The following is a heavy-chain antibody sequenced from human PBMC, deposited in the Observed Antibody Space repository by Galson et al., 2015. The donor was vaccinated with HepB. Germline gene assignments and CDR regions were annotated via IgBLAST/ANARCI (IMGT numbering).Heavy chain of an antibody. CDR1: GGSISSYY. D-gene: IGHD1-7*01. J-gene: IGHJ6*02. V-gene: IGHV4-59*12. CDR2: IYYSGST. CDR3: ARGQTGTTRTVHRYYYYGMDV. Sequence: ETLSLTCTVSGGSISSYYWSWIRQPPGKGLEWIGYIYYSGSTNYNPSLKSRVTISVDTSKNQFSLKLSSVTAADTAVYYCARGQTGTTRTVHRYYYYGMDVWGQGTTVTVSS.